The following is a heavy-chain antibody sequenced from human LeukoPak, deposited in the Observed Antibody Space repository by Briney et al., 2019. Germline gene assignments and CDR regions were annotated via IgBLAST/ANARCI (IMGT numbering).Heavy chain of an antibody. V-gene: IGHV3-48*03. CDR3: TTDRRT. Sequence: GGSLRLSCAASGFTFRTCEMNWVRQTPGKGLEWIAFISSSGTNMYYADSVKGRFTISRDNAKNSLYLQMNSLKTEDTAVYYCTTDRRTWGQGTLVTVSS. CDR1: GFTFRTCE. CDR2: ISSSGTNM. J-gene: IGHJ5*02.